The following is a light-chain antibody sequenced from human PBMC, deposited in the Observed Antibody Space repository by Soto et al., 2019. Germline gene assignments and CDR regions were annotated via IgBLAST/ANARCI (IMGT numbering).Light chain of an antibody. V-gene: IGLV2-14*03. Sequence: QSALTQPASVSGSPGQSITISCTGTRSDIGAYNFVSWYQQHPGDVPKLILYDVNVRPSGVSNRFSGSKSGNTASLTISGLLAEDEADYYCTSWTTSTTMLFGGGTKLTVL. J-gene: IGLJ2*01. CDR1: RSDIGAYNF. CDR3: TSWTTSTTML. CDR2: DVN.